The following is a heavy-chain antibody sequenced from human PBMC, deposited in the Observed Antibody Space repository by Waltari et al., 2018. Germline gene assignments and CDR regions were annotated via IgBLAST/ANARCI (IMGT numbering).Heavy chain of an antibody. CDR1: GYTFIDYY. Sequence: QVQVVQSGAEVKKPGASVSVSCRASGYTFIDYYMHWLRQAPGQGLEWMGLSKPKIGDTRSAQSFQGRVTMTRDTSINTVYMELRSLRSDDTAVYYCARGPSHGGFDYWGQGTLVTVSS. CDR2: SKPKIGDT. D-gene: IGHD3-16*01. J-gene: IGHJ4*02. V-gene: IGHV1-2*02. CDR3: ARGPSHGGFDY.